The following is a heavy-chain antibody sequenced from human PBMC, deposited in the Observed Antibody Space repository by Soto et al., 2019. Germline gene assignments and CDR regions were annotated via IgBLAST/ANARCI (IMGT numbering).Heavy chain of an antibody. V-gene: IGHV4-39*01. Sequence: SETLSLTCTVSGGSISSSSYYWGWIRQPPGKGLEWIGSIYYSGSTSYNPSLKSRVTISVDTSKNQFSLKLSSVTAADTAVYYCASRIRNDGAFDIWGQGTMVTVSS. CDR2: IYYSGST. CDR3: ASRIRNDGAFDI. D-gene: IGHD1-1*01. CDR1: GGSISSSSYY. J-gene: IGHJ3*02.